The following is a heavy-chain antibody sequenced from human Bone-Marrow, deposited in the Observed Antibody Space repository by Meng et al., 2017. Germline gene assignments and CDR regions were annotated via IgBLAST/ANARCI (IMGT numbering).Heavy chain of an antibody. CDR1: GGTFSSYT. J-gene: IGHJ6*02. CDR2: IIPILGIA. D-gene: IGHD3-9*01. CDR3: ASPRIDDILTGYSARYYYYGMDV. V-gene: IGHV1-69*02. Sequence: SVKVSCKASGGTFSSYTISWVRQAPGQGLEWMGRIIPILGIANYAQKFQGRVTITADKSTSTAYMELSSLRSEDTAVYYCASPRIDDILTGYSARYYYYGMDVWGQGTTVTVSS.